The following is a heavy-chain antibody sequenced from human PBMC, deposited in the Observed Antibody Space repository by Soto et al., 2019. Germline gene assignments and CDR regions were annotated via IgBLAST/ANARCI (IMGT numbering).Heavy chain of an antibody. J-gene: IGHJ6*02. CDR2: IWYDGSKD. CDR1: GFSFASHG. D-gene: IGHD6-6*01. CDR3: ARNESSNIYGTDV. V-gene: IGHV3-33*03. Sequence: GGSLRLSCAASGFSFASHGMHWVRQAPGRGLEWVALIWYDGSKDGYADSVKGRFTISRNNLRNTLYLQMNSLKTEDTAVYYCARNESSNIYGTDVWGQGTTVTVS.